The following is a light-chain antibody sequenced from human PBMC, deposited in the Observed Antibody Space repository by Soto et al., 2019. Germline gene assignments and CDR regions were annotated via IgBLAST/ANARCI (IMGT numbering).Light chain of an antibody. J-gene: IGKJ4*01. Sequence: EIVMTQSPATLSVSPGERATLSCRASQSVSSNLAWYQQKPGQAPRLLIYAASTRATGIPGRFSGSGSGTEFTLTISGLQSEDFAVYYCQQYKNWPLTFGGGTRWIS. CDR1: QSVSSN. CDR3: QQYKNWPLT. V-gene: IGKV3-15*01. CDR2: AAS.